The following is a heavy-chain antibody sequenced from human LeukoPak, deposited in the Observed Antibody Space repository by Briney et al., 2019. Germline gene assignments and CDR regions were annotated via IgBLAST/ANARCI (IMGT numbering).Heavy chain of an antibody. CDR2: IYHSGST. CDR1: GGSISSSNW. D-gene: IGHD3-9*01. Sequence: SGTLSLTRAVSGGSISSSNWWSWVRQPPGTGLEWIGDIYHSGSTNYNPSLKSRVTISVDKSKNQFSLKLSSVTAADTAVYYCAREMDDILTRYFDYWGQGTLVTVSS. CDR3: AREMDDILTRYFDY. J-gene: IGHJ4*02. V-gene: IGHV4-4*02.